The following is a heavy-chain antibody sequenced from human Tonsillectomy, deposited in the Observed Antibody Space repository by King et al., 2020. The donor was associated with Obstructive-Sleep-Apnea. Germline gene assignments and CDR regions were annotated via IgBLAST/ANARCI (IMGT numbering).Heavy chain of an antibody. Sequence: VQLVESGGGVVQPGRSLRLSCAASGFTFSSYAMHWVRQAPGKGLEWVAVISYDGSNKYYADSVKGRFTISRDNSKNTLYLQMNSLRAEDTAVYYCARETDFLSGTHGYYYGMDVWGQGTTVTVSS. CDR1: GFTFSSYA. CDR2: ISYDGSNK. CDR3: ARETDFLSGTHGYYYGMDV. V-gene: IGHV3-30*04. J-gene: IGHJ6*02. D-gene: IGHD3-3*01.